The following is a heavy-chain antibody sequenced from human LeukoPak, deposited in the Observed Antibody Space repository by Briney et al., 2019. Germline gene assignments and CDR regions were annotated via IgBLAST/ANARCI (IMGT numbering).Heavy chain of an antibody. CDR1: GYTFTGSY. J-gene: IGHJ6*03. Sequence: ASLKVSCKAFGYTFTGSYMHWVRQAPGQRLEWMGGITPNSGGTNYAQNFQGRVTMTRDPSISTAYMELSRLRSDDTAVYYCAKGHCSGGSCDYYYMDVWGEGTTVTVSS. CDR3: AKGHCSGGSCDYYYMDV. D-gene: IGHD2-15*01. CDR2: ITPNSGGT. V-gene: IGHV1-2*02.